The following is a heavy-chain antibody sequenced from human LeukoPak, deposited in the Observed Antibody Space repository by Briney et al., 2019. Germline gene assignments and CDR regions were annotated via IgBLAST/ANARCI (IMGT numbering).Heavy chain of an antibody. CDR2: ISYDGSNK. Sequence: PGGSLRLSCAASGFTFSSHAMHWVRQAPGKGLEWVAVISYDGSNKYYADSVKGRFTISRDNSKNTLYLQMNSLRAEDTAVYYCAKDSYYDSSGYYYYYGMDVWGQGTTVTVSS. D-gene: IGHD3-22*01. V-gene: IGHV3-30*04. CDR3: AKDSYYDSSGYYYYYGMDV. J-gene: IGHJ6*02. CDR1: GFTFSSHA.